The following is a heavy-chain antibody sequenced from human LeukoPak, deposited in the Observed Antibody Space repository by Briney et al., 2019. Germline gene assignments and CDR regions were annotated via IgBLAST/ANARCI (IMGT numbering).Heavy chain of an antibody. V-gene: IGHV3-21*06. J-gene: IGHJ4*02. CDR2: ISRSSSYI. CDR3: ARSPRVGVTTEDY. D-gene: IGHD1-26*01. CDR1: GFAFSNYS. Sequence: PGGSLRLSCAASGFAFSNYSMNWVRQAPGKGLEWVSSISRSSSYIYYGDSVKGRFTISRDNAKNSVYLQMNSLRAEDTAVYYCARSPRVGVTTEDYWGQGTLVTVSS.